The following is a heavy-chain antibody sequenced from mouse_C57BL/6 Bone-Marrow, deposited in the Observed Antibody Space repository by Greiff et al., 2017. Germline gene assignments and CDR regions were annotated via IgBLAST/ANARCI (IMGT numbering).Heavy chain of an antibody. Sequence: QVQLQQPGAELVRPGTSVKLSCKASGYTFTSYWMHWVKQRPGQGLEWIGVIDPSDSYTNYNQKFKGKTTLTVDTSSSTAYMQLSSLTSEDSAVYYCARYSNYYAMDYWGQGTSVTVSS. CDR3: ARYSNYYAMDY. CDR1: GYTFTSYW. D-gene: IGHD2-5*01. J-gene: IGHJ4*01. V-gene: IGHV1-59*01. CDR2: IDPSDSYT.